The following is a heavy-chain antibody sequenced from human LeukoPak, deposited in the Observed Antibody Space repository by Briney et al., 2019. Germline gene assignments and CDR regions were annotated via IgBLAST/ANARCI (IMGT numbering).Heavy chain of an antibody. CDR2: IYYSGRT. D-gene: IGHD4-11*01. J-gene: IGHJ4*02. CDR3: ARGFYSPHY. Sequence: SETLSLTCTVSGGSISSDYWSWIRQPPGQELEWIGYIYYSGRTYYNPSLKSRITISVDTSKNQFSLKLSSVTAADTAVYYCARGFYSPHYWGQGTLVSVSS. V-gene: IGHV4-59*01. CDR1: GGSISSDY.